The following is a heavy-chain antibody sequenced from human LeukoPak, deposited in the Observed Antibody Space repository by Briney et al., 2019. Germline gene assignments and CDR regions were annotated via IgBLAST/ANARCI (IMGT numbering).Heavy chain of an antibody. V-gene: IGHV4-59*01. CDR1: GGSISSYY. D-gene: IGHD1-26*01. J-gene: IGHJ6*03. CDR2: IYYSGST. Sequence: PSETLSLTCTVSGGSISSYYWSWIRQPPGKGLEWIGYIYYSGSTNYNPSLKSRVTISVDTSKNQFSLKLSSVTAADTAVYYCARVRGSGSPPYYYYYMDVWGKGTTVTISS. CDR3: ARVRGSGSPPYYYYYMDV.